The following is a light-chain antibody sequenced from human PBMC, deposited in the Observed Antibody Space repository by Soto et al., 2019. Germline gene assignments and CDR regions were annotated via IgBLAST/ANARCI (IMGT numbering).Light chain of an antibody. CDR1: QSVSSY. CDR2: DAS. J-gene: IGKJ5*01. V-gene: IGKV3-11*01. CDR3: QQLNSYPFT. Sequence: EIVLAQSPATLSLSPGERATLSCRASQSVSSYLAWYQQKPGQAPELLIYDASTRATGIPSRFSGSGSGTDFTLTISSLQPEDFATYYCQQLNSYPFTFGQGTRLEIK.